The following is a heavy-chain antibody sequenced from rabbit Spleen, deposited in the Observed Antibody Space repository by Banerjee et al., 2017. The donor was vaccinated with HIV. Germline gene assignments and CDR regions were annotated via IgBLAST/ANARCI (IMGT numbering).Heavy chain of an antibody. D-gene: IGHD2-1*01. CDR1: GFDLSSYG. V-gene: IGHV1S7*01. J-gene: IGHJ4*01. CDR2: IDPVFGAT. Sequence: QLKESGGGLIQPGGSLKLSCKASGFDLSSYGVSWVRQAPGKGLEWIGYIDPVFGATYYATWVNGRFTISSHNAQNTLYLQLNSLTAADTATYFCVRDLGYDDYSEKGYFNLWGPGTLVTVS. CDR3: VRDLGYDDYSEKGYFNL.